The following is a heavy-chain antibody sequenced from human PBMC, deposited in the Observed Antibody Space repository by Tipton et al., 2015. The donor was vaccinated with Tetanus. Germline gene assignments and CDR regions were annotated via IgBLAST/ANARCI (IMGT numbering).Heavy chain of an antibody. V-gene: IGHV1-69*15. CDR3: ARGHSPLYNWNFGYFDL. CDR2: IIPALSTT. CDR1: GGGVSKFA. D-gene: IGHD1-7*01. Sequence: QSGAEVKKPGSSVKVSCKASGGGVSKFAISWLRQAPGQGVVLMGIIIPALSTTTYEQKFRGRITITADGSTSTAYMELSSLTSDDTAVYFCARGHSPLYNWNFGYFDLWGQGTLVTVSS. J-gene: IGHJ4*02.